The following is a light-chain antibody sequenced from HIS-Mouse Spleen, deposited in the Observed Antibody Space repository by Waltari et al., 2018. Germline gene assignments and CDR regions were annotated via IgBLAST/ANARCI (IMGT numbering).Light chain of an antibody. CDR2: DDR. CDR3: QVWDSSSDHVV. Sequence: SYVLTQPPSVSVAPGKTARITCGGNNIGSNSVHWYQQKPGQAPVLVVYDDRDRPSGIPERFSGSNSGNTATLTCSRVEAGDEADYYCQVWDSSSDHVVFGGGTKLTVL. J-gene: IGLJ2*01. CDR1: NIGSNS. V-gene: IGLV3-21*03.